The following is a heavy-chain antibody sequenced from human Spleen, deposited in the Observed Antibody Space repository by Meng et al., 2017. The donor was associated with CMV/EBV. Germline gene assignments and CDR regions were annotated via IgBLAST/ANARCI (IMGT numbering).Heavy chain of an antibody. CDR2: ISGSGGST. D-gene: IGHD3-3*01. Sequence: GGSLRLSCTVSGGSISTYYWSWIRQPPGKGLEWVSAISGSGGSTYYADSAKGRFTISRDNSKNTLYLQMNSLRAEDTAVYYCAKANQYYDFWSGYYGANYYYYGMDVWGQGTTVTVSS. J-gene: IGHJ6*02. CDR1: GGSISTYY. V-gene: IGHV3-23*01. CDR3: AKANQYYDFWSGYYGANYYYYGMDV.